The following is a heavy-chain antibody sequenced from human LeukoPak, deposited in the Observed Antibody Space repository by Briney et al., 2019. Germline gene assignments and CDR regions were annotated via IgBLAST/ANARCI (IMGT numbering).Heavy chain of an antibody. Sequence: SETLSLTCTVSGGSISSSSYYWRWIRQPPGKGLEWIGSIYYSGSTYYNPSLKSRVTISVDTSKNQFSLKLSSVTAADTAVYYCARDRITMIVVVTSTWGVFDYWGQGTLVTVSS. CDR2: IYYSGST. D-gene: IGHD3-22*01. J-gene: IGHJ4*02. V-gene: IGHV4-39*07. CDR3: ARDRITMIVVVTSTWGVFDY. CDR1: GGSISSSSYY.